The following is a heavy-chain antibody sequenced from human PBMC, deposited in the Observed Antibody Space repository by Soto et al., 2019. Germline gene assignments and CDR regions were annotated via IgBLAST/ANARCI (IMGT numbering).Heavy chain of an antibody. J-gene: IGHJ4*02. V-gene: IGHV3-23*01. CDR2: IRGSGGPT. CDR3: VKDFRGGYDWTHD. Sequence: DVQLLESGGDLVQPGGSLRLSCAASGFIFSNYAMSWVRQAPGKGLEWVSLIRGSGGPTNYADSVKGRFTVSRDNFKIFLLLQMNSLRAEYTAVYYCVKDFRGGYDWTHDWGQGTLVTVSS. CDR1: GFIFSNYA. D-gene: IGHD5-12*01.